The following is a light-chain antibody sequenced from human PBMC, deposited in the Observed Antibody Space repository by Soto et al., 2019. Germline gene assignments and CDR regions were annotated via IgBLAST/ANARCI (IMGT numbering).Light chain of an antibody. CDR3: QSYDTSLNGWV. V-gene: IGLV1-40*01. CDR1: SSNIGAGYD. J-gene: IGLJ3*02. CDR2: GNT. Sequence: QSVLTQPPSVSGAPGQRVTISCTGSSSNIGAGYDVHWYQHLPGTAPKLLIYGNTNRPSGVPDRFSGSKSGTSASLAITGLQAEDDADYYCQSYDTSLNGWVFGGGTKLTVL.